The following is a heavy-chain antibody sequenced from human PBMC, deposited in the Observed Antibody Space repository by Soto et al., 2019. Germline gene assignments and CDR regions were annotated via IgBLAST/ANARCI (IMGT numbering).Heavy chain of an antibody. CDR2: IYHSGST. J-gene: IGHJ4*02. V-gene: IGHV4-4*02. CDR1: SGSISSSNW. CDR3: AGVAGVVTAGGYFDY. Sequence: QVQLQESGPGLVKPSGTLSLTCAVSSGSISSSNWWSWVRQPPGKGLEWIGEIYHSGSTNYNPSLKSRVTISVDKSKNQFSLTLSSVTAADTAVYYCAGVAGVVTAGGYFDYWGQGTLVTVSS. D-gene: IGHD6-13*01.